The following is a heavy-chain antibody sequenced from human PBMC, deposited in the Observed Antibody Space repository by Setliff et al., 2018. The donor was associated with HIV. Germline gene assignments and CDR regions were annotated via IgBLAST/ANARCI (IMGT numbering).Heavy chain of an antibody. J-gene: IGHJ4*02. D-gene: IGHD3-3*01. CDR1: GGSFSVYY. CDR2: IDYNEIT. V-gene: IGHV4-39*01. CDR3: ASLFRLSGFWISFLPDY. Sequence: PSETLSLTCAVSGGSFSVYYWAWIRQPPGKGLEWIGSIDYNEITYYNPSLKSRVTLSVDTPKNQFSLYLSSVTASDTAVYYCASLFRLSGFWISFLPDYWGQGILVTV.